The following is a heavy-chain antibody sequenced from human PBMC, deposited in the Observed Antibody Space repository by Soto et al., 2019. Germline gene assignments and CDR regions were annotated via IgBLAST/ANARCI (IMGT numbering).Heavy chain of an antibody. CDR3: GRRRFLGSLYGSDYYYGRGA. Sequence: SETISLTCGVYGGSCSGYCWSGIRQPPVKGREWIGEINHSGRTNYNPSLKSRFTISVDTSKNTFSLKLSSVTAADTAVYYCGRRRFLGSLYGSDYYYGRGAWGKGTTV. D-gene: IGHD3-3*01. V-gene: IGHV4-34*01. J-gene: IGHJ6*04. CDR1: GGSCSGYC. CDR2: INHSGRT.